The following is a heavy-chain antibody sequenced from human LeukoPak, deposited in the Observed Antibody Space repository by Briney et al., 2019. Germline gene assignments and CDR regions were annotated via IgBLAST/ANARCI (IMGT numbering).Heavy chain of an antibody. CDR2: IYYSGST. V-gene: IGHV4-59*01. D-gene: IGHD6-6*01. CDR3: ARALSARAQYYYYYMDV. Sequence: SETLSLTRNVSGGSISSYLWSWIRPPPGKRLGWVGYIYYSGSTNYNPSLKSRVTISVDTSKNQFSLKLSSATAADTAVYYCARALSARAQYYYYYMDVWGKGTTVTVPS. CDR1: GGSISSYL. J-gene: IGHJ6*03.